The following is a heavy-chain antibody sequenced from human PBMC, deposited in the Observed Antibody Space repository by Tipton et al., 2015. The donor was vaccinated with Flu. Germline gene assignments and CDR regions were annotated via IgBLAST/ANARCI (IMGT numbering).Heavy chain of an antibody. CDR2: IYYSATT. CDR3: ARGSGSGTDVTFYF. Sequence: TLSLTCTVSGGSISTSHYYWAWIRQPPGKGLEWIGSIYYSATTDYNPSLESRVTLSVDTSKNHFSLKMSSVTAADTAVYYCARGSGSGTDVTFYFWGQGTLVTVSS. D-gene: IGHD3-10*01. J-gene: IGHJ4*02. CDR1: GGSISTSHYY. V-gene: IGHV4-39*07.